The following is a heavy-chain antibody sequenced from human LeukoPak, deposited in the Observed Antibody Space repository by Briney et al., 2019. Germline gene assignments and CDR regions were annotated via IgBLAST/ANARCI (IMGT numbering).Heavy chain of an antibody. V-gene: IGHV1-18*01. D-gene: IGHD1-26*01. CDR2: IDTYHANT. Sequence: GASVKVSCKASRYIITTYGITWVRQAPGQGLEWMGWIDTYHANTKYAQKFQGRVTMTTDTSTNTAYMELRSLRSDDTAVYYCARDVRLPIVGATSWFDPGGQGTLVTVSS. J-gene: IGHJ5*02. CDR1: RYIITTYG. CDR3: ARDVRLPIVGATSWFDP.